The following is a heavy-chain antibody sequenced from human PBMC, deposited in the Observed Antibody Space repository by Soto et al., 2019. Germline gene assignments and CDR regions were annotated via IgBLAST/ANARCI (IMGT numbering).Heavy chain of an antibody. CDR3: ARSPITVVTPGGFDY. CDR1: GGTFSSYA. V-gene: IGHV1-69*13. J-gene: IGHJ4*02. D-gene: IGHD2-21*02. Sequence: SVKVSCKASGGTFSSYAISWVRQAPGQGLEWMGGIIPIFGTANYAQKFQGRVTITADESTSTAYMELSSLRSEDTAVYYCARSPITVVTPGGFDYWGQGTLVTVSS. CDR2: IIPIFGTA.